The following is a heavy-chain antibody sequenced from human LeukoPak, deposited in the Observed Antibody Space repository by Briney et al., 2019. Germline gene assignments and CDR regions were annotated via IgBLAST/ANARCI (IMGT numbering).Heavy chain of an antibody. V-gene: IGHV3-53*01. CDR2: IYSGDST. J-gene: IGHJ3*02. D-gene: IGHD4-17*01. Sequence: GQSLTLSCPASGFTVSSNYISWVRQAPGKGLEWVSVIYSGDSTYYAKSVKGRFNISRDNSKNTVYLQMNSLRAEDAAVYYCARGGYGEYVQAFDIWGQGTMVTVSS. CDR3: ARGGYGEYVQAFDI. CDR1: GFTVSSNY.